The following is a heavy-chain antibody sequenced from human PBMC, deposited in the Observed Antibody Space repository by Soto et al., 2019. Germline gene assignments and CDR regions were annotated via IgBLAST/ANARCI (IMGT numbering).Heavy chain of an antibody. CDR1: GFTFSDYY. Sequence: GGSLRLSCAASGFTFSDYYMHWVRQAPGKGLEWVAVISYDGSNKYYADSVKGRFTISRDNSKNTLYLQMNSLRAEDTAVYYCAKDGGSSSWYLPTPYYFDYWGQGTLVTVSS. CDR2: ISYDGSNK. V-gene: IGHV3-30*18. D-gene: IGHD6-13*01. CDR3: AKDGGSSSWYLPTPYYFDY. J-gene: IGHJ4*02.